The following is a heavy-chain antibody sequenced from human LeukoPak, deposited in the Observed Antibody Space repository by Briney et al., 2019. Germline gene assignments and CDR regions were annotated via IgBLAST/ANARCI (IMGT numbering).Heavy chain of an antibody. CDR1: GFTFSRFW. Sequence: GGSLRLSCVASGFTFSRFWMIWVRQAPGKGLEWVGRIKSKTNDETTDYAAPVKGRFTISRDDSKNTLYLQMNSLKTEDTAVYYCTAGTGYSDHDYWGQGTLVTVSS. CDR3: TAGTGYSDHDY. D-gene: IGHD5-12*01. CDR2: IKSKTNDETT. V-gene: IGHV3-15*01. J-gene: IGHJ4*02.